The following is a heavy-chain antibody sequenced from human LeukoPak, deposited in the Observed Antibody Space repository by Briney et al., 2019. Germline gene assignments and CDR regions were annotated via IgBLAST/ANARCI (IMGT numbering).Heavy chain of an antibody. Sequence: SETLSLTCAVYGGSFSGYYWSWIRQPPGKGLEWIGEIKHSGSTNYNPSLKSRVTISVDTSKNQFSLKLSSVTAADTAVYYCARDYYYDSSGYGAFDIWGQGTMVTVSS. V-gene: IGHV4-34*01. J-gene: IGHJ3*02. CDR3: ARDYYYDSSGYGAFDI. D-gene: IGHD3-22*01. CDR2: IKHSGST. CDR1: GGSFSGYY.